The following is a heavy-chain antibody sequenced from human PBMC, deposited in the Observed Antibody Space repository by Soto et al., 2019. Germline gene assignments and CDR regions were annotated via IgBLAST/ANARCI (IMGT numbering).Heavy chain of an antibody. D-gene: IGHD5-18*01. CDR2: IYYSGST. CDR3: ARVRPIQLWFTIDY. V-gene: IGHV4-59*01. CDR1: GGSMSSDY. J-gene: IGHJ4*02. Sequence: PSESLSLTCTVAGGSMSSDYWSWIRQPPGKGLEWIGYIYYSGSTNYNPSLQRRVTISVDTSKNQFSLKLSSVTTADTAVYYCARVRPIQLWFTIDYCGQGTLVTASS.